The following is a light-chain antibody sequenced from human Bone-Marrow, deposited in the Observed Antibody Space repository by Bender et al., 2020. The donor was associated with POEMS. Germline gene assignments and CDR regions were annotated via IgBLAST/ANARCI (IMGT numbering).Light chain of an antibody. J-gene: IGLJ2*01. V-gene: IGLV2-23*02. CDR1: SSDVGNYNL. CDR3: CSYAGSATVV. Sequence: QSALTQPASMSGFPGQSITLSCTGTSSDVGNYNLVSWYQQHPGKAPQLIIYQVIRRPSGVSDRFSGSKSGYTASLKISGLQAGDEADYYYCSYAGSATVVFGGGTRLTVL. CDR2: QVI.